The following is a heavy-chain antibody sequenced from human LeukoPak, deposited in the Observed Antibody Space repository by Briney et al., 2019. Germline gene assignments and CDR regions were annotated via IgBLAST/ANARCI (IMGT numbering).Heavy chain of an antibody. D-gene: IGHD1-1*01. CDR1: GFTFRSYD. J-gene: IGHJ5*01. CDR2: LSYDGGNK. Sequence: GGSLRLSCAASGFTFRSYDIHWVRHAPGKGLEWVAVLSYDGGNKYYTDSLKARFTIPRDNSNNTLYLQMNSLRAEDTAVYYCAKDPASTGLNDWFDPWGQGPMVTVSS. V-gene: IGHV3-30*18. CDR3: AKDPASTGLNDWFDP.